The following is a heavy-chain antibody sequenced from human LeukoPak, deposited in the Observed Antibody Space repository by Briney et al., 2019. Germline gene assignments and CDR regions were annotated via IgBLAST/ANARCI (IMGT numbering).Heavy chain of an antibody. D-gene: IGHD4-17*01. CDR3: ARSLYGDYFTFGY. Sequence: GGSLRLSCAASGFTFSDYYMSWIRQAPGKGLEWVSYISGGGSTIYYADSVKGRFTISRDNAKNSLYLQMNSLRAEDTALYYCARSLYGDYFTFGYWGQGTLVTVSS. CDR2: ISGGGSTI. CDR1: GFTFSDYY. V-gene: IGHV3-11*01. J-gene: IGHJ4*02.